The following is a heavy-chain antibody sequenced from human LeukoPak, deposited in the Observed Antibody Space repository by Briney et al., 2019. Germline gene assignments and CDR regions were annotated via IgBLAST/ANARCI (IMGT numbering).Heavy chain of an antibody. J-gene: IGHJ3*02. CDR2: IYYSGST. CDR3: ARGLPRWAFDI. Sequence: PSETPSLTCTVSGGSISSYYWSWIRQPPGKRLEWIGSIYYSGSTYYNPSLKSRVTISVDTSKNQFSLKLSSVTAADTAVYYCARGLPRWAFDIWGQGTMVTVSS. CDR1: GGSISSYY. V-gene: IGHV4-59*12. D-gene: IGHD3-16*02.